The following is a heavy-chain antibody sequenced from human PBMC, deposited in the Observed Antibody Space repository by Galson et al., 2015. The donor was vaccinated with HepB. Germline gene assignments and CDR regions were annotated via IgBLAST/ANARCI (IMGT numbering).Heavy chain of an antibody. CDR2: IIPILGIA. CDR3: ATARYGYSYGFPFDY. J-gene: IGHJ4*02. D-gene: IGHD5-18*01. CDR1: GGTFSSYA. Sequence: SVKVSCKASGGTFSSYAISWVRQAPGQGLGWMGRIIPILGIANYAQKFQGRVTITADKSTSTAYMELSSLRSEDTAVYYCATARYGYSYGFPFDYWGQGTLVTVSS. V-gene: IGHV1-69*04.